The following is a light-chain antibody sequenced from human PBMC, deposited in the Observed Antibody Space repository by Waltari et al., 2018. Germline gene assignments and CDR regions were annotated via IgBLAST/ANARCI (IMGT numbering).Light chain of an antibody. CDR1: QSVFYTPPTMYH. J-gene: IGKJ1*01. CDR2: RAS. V-gene: IGKV4-1*01. Sequence: IVMTPPPDSLTLSLRERATIICNSSQSVFYTPPTMYHLAWYQQKPGQPPKLLIYRASTLAAGLPDRFRSSGSATDFTLTITSLQADNVAVYYCQQYLKTPQTFGPATKVEIK. CDR3: QQYLKTPQT.